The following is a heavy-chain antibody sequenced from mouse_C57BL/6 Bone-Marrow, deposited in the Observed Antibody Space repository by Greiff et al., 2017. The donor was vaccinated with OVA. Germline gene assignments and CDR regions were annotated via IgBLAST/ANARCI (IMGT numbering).Heavy chain of an antibody. CDR3: ARFYGNSFAY. CDR1: GYTFTSYG. J-gene: IGHJ3*01. D-gene: IGHD2-1*01. V-gene: IGHV1-81*01. CDR2: IYPRSGNT. Sequence: QVQLKESGAELARPGASVKLSCKASGYTFTSYGISWVKQRTGQGLEWIGEIYPRSGNTYYNEKFKGKATLTADKSSSTAYMELRSLTSEDSAVYFCARFYGNSFAYWGQGTLVTVSA.